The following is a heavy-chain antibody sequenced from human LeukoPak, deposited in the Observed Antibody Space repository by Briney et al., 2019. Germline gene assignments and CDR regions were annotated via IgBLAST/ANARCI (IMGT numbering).Heavy chain of an antibody. CDR1: GLTLRSFG. J-gene: IGHJ4*02. Sequence: GGSLRLSCAASGLTLRSFGMHWVRQAAGKGLEWVTFISYDGSAKHYADSVKGRFTISRDTSKNTLYLQMNSLRVEDTAVYFCVKGLGNLFDDWGQGTLVTVSS. CDR2: ISYDGSAK. V-gene: IGHV3-30*18. D-gene: IGHD1-14*01. CDR3: VKGLGNLFDD.